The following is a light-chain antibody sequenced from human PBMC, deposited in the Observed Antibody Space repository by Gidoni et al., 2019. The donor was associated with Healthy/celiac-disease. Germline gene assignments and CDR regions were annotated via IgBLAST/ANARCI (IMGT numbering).Light chain of an antibody. Sequence: DIQMSQSPSSLSASVGDRVTITCRASQSISSYLNWYQQKTGKAPKLLIYAAASLQSGVPSRFSGSGSGTDFTLTISSLQPEDVATYYCQQSYSTLRKFTFGPGTKVDIK. CDR3: QQSYSTLRKFT. CDR2: AAA. J-gene: IGKJ3*01. CDR1: QSISSY. V-gene: IGKV1-39*01.